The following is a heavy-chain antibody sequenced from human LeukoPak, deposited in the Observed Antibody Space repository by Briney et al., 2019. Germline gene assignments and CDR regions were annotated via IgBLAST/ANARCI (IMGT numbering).Heavy chain of an antibody. CDR3: ATSAVTAIQFTSFYYYGMDV. D-gene: IGHD2-21*02. J-gene: IGHJ6*02. CDR1: GYTLTELS. CDR2: FDPEDGET. Sequence: ASVTVSCKVSGYTLTELSMHWVRQAPGKGLEWMGGFDPEDGETIYAQKFQGRVTMTEDTSTDTAYMELSSLRSEDTAVYYCATSAVTAIQFTSFYYYGMDVWGQGTTVTVSS. V-gene: IGHV1-24*01.